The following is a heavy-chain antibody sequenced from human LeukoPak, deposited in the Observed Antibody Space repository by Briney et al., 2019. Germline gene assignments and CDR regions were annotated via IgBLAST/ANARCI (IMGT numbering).Heavy chain of an antibody. J-gene: IGHJ4*02. V-gene: IGHV3-30*04. D-gene: IGHD2-8*01. CDR2: ISHDDTHK. Sequence: GGSLRPSCAASGFAFSTYTMHWVRQAPGKGPEWVSVISHDDTHKYYADAVAGRFTISRDNSKNMLYLQMDSVRADDSAIYYCAVDLAHGVPDYFDYWGQGTLVTVSS. CDR3: AVDLAHGVPDYFDY. CDR1: GFAFSTYT.